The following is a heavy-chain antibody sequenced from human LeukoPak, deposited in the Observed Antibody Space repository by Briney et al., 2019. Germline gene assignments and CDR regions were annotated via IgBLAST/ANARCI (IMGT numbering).Heavy chain of an antibody. CDR2: IIPIFGTA. CDR1: GGTFSSYA. D-gene: IGHD6-19*01. Sequence: ASVKVSCKASGGTFSSYAISWVRQAPGQGLEWMGGIIPIFGTANYAQKSQGRVTITADESTSTAYMELSSLRSEDTAVYYCARDPKKEQWLYYFDYWGQGTLVTVSS. J-gene: IGHJ4*02. CDR3: ARDPKKEQWLYYFDY. V-gene: IGHV1-69*13.